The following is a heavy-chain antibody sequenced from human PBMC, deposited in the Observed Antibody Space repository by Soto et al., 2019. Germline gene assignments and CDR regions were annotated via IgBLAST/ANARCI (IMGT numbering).Heavy chain of an antibody. J-gene: IGHJ1*01. Sequence: PSETLSLTCTVSGGSISSSGYYWGWIRQPPGKGLEWIGSIYYSGYTYYNPSLKSRVTISVDTSKNQFSLKLSSVTAADTAVYYCARVNPYDSSGYYSEYFHHWGQGTLVTVSS. V-gene: IGHV4-39*01. CDR1: GGSISSSGYY. D-gene: IGHD3-22*01. CDR2: IYYSGYT. CDR3: ARVNPYDSSGYYSEYFHH.